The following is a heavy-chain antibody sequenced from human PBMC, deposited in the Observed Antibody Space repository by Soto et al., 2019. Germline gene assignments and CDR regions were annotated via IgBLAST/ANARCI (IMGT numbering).Heavy chain of an antibody. CDR3: ARLGSSSYYYGMDV. J-gene: IGHJ6*02. V-gene: IGHV3-33*01. D-gene: IGHD6-13*01. CDR1: GFTFSSYG. CDR2: IWYDGSNK. Sequence: GGSLRLSCAASGFTFSSYGMHWVRQAPGKGLEWVAVIWYDGSNKYYADSVKGRFTISRDNSKNTLYLQMNSLRVEDTAVYYCARLGSSSYYYGMDVWGQGTTVTVSS.